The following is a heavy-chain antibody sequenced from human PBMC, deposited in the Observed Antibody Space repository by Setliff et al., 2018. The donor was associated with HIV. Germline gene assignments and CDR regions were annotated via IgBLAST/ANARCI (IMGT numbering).Heavy chain of an antibody. CDR3: ARETIRGGHPSEAGFDF. CDR2: SIPILGIG. CDR1: GGTFSSYT. Sequence: SVKVSCKASGGTFSSYTINWVRQAPGQGLEWMGRSIPILGIGNDEQAQKFKGRVTITADESTSTAYLELSSLRSEDTAVYYCARETIRGGHPSEAGFDFWGQGALVTVSS. D-gene: IGHD6-19*01. J-gene: IGHJ4*02. V-gene: IGHV1-69*04.